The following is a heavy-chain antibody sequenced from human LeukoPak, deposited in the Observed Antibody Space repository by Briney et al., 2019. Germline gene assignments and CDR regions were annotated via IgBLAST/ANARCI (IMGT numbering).Heavy chain of an antibody. D-gene: IGHD5-18*01. V-gene: IGHV3-53*01. Sequence: PGGSLRLSCAASGFTVSSNYMSWVRQAPGKGLEWVSVIYSGGSTYYADSVKGRFTISRDNSRNTLYLQMKNLRAEDTAVYYCAKDLGYSYGWVDCWGQGTLVTVSS. CDR1: GFTVSSNY. CDR2: IYSGGST. J-gene: IGHJ4*02. CDR3: AKDLGYSYGWVDC.